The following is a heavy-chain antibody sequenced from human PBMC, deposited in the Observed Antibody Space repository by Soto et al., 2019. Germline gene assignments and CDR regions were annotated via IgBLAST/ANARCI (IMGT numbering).Heavy chain of an antibody. J-gene: IGHJ4*02. D-gene: IGHD3-10*02. V-gene: IGHV4-59*08. CDR1: GGSISSYY. CDR2: IYYSGST. Sequence: QVQLQESGPGLVKPSETLSLTCTVSGGSISSYYWSWIRQPPGKGLEWIGYIYYSGSTNYNPSLKSRVTISVDTSKNQFSLKLSSVTAADTAVYYCARLSSREMHVHYWGQGTLVTVSS. CDR3: ARLSSREMHVHY.